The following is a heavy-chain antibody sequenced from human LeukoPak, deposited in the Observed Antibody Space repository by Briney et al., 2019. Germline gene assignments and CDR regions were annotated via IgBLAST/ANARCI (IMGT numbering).Heavy chain of an antibody. D-gene: IGHD1-26*01. CDR1: GGSISSGSYY. CDR3: AREVLSYYAFDI. CDR2: IYTSGST. J-gene: IGHJ3*02. Sequence: SETLSLTCTVSGGSISSGSYYWSWIRQPAGKGLEWIGRIYTSGSTNYNPSLKSRVTISVDTSKNQFSLKLSSVTAADTAVYYCAREVLSYYAFDIWGQGTMVTVSS. V-gene: IGHV4-61*02.